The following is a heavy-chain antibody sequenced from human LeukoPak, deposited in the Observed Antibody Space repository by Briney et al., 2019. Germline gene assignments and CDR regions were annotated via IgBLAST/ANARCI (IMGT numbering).Heavy chain of an antibody. CDR1: GSTFSSYE. CDR2: ISSSGSTI. V-gene: IGHV3-48*03. D-gene: IGHD6-19*01. Sequence: GGSLRLSCAASGSTFSSYEMNWVRQAPGKGLEWVSYISSSGSTIYYADSVKGRFTISRDNAKNSLYLQMNSLRAEDTAVYYCASPPRAVAGTHYFDYWGQGTLVTVSS. CDR3: ASPPRAVAGTHYFDY. J-gene: IGHJ4*02.